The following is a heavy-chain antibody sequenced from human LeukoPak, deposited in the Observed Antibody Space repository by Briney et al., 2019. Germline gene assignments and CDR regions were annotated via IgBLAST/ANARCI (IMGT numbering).Heavy chain of an antibody. J-gene: IGHJ4*02. V-gene: IGHV3-7*01. Sequence: PGGSLRLSCAASGFTLSTNWMSWVRQAPGKGLEWVANIKQDGSEKYYVDSVKGRFTISRDNAKNSLYLQMNSLRAEDTAVYYCASPSRGAADYGDYRFDYWGQGTLVTVSS. D-gene: IGHD4-17*01. CDR2: IKQDGSEK. CDR3: ASPSRGAADYGDYRFDY. CDR1: GFTLSTNW.